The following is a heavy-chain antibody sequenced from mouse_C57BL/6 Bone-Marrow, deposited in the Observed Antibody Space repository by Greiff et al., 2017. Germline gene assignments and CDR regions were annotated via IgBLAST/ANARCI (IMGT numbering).Heavy chain of an antibody. V-gene: IGHV1-80*01. J-gene: IGHJ2*01. Sequence: LQQSGASVKISCKASGYAFSSYWMNWVKQRPGQGLEWIGQIYPGDGDTNYNGKFKGKATLTADKSSSTAYMQLSSLTSEDSAVYFCAREGIYFDYGGQGTTRTVSS. CDR3: AREGIYFDY. CDR2: IYPGDGDT. CDR1: GYAFSSYW.